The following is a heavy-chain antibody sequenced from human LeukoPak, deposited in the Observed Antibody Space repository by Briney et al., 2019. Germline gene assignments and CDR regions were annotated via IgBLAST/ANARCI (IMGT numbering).Heavy chain of an antibody. CDR1: GGSFSGYY. J-gene: IGHJ4*02. V-gene: IGHV4-34*01. CDR3: ARHKWAAVAGVFDY. Sequence: PSETLSLTCAVYGGSFSGYYWSWIRQPPGKGLEWIGEINHSGSTNYNPSLKSRVTISVDTSKNQFSLKLSSVTAADTAVYYCARHKWAAVAGVFDYWGQGTLVTVSS. D-gene: IGHD6-19*01. CDR2: INHSGST.